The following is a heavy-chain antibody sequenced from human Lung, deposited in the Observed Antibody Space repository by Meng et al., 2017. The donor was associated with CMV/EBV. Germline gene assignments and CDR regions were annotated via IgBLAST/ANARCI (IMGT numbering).Heavy chain of an antibody. CDR3: ARDNWNYDQKLFDY. J-gene: IGHJ4*01. D-gene: IGHD1-7*01. CDR2: IYHSGST. Sequence: SETLSLTCTVSGYSMSSGSYWGWIRQPPGKGLEWIGSIYHSGSTYYTPSLKSRVTISVDTSKNLFSLKLSAVTAEDTAVYYCARDNWNYDQKLFDYWGQGTLVTVSS. CDR1: GYSMSSGSY. V-gene: IGHV4-38-2*02.